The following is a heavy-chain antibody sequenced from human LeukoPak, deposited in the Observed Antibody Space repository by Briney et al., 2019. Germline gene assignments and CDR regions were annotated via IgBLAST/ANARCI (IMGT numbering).Heavy chain of an antibody. J-gene: IGHJ4*02. V-gene: IGHV3-7*03. CDR2: INQDGSEK. Sequence: GGSLRLSCAASGFTFSSYWMTWVRQAPGMGPECVANINQDGSEKNYVDSVRGRFTISRDNSKNTLYLQMNSLRAEDTAVYYCARDRGYSYGVWGQGTLVTVSS. CDR1: GFTFSSYW. CDR3: ARDRGYSYGV. D-gene: IGHD5-18*01.